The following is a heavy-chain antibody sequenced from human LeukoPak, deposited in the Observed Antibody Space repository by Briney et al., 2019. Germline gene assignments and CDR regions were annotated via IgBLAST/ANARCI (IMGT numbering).Heavy chain of an antibody. Sequence: GGSLRLPCAASGFTVNTNFMNWVRQAPGKGLEWVANIKQDGSEKHYVDSVKGRFTISRDNAKNSLYLQMNSLRAEDTAVYYCATERAGERPRPLLSYYYMDVWGKGTTVTISS. CDR2: IKQDGSEK. J-gene: IGHJ6*03. V-gene: IGHV3-7*01. D-gene: IGHD3-16*01. CDR3: ATERAGERPRPLLSYYYMDV. CDR1: GFTVNTNF.